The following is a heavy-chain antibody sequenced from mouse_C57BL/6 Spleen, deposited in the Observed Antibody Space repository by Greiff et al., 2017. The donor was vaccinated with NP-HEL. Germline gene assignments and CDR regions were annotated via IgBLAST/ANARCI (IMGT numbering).Heavy chain of an antibody. J-gene: IGHJ3*01. CDR1: GFTFSSYA. CDR3: ARDFNYDYDPFAY. CDR2: ISDGGSYT. V-gene: IGHV5-4*01. D-gene: IGHD2-4*01. Sequence: EVKVEESGGGLVKPGGSLKLSCAASGFTFSSYAMSWVRQTPEKRLEWVATISDGGSYTYYPDNVKGRFTISRDNAKNNLYLQMSHLKSEDTAMYYCARDFNYDYDPFAYWGQGTLVTVSA.